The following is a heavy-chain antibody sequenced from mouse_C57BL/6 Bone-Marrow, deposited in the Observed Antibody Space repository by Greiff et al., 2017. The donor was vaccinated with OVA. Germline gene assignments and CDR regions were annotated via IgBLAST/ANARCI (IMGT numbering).Heavy chain of an antibody. V-gene: IGHV5-4*01. CDR2: ISDGGSYT. CDR3: ARDSLYYYGSLFDS. D-gene: IGHD1-1*01. J-gene: IGHJ2*01. Sequence: EVQRVESGGGLVKPGGSLKLSCAASGFTFSSYAMSWVRQTPEKRLEWVATISDGGSYTYYPDNVKGRFTISRDNAKNNLYLQMSHLKSEDTAMYYCARDSLYYYGSLFDSWGQGTTLTVSS. CDR1: GFTFSSYA.